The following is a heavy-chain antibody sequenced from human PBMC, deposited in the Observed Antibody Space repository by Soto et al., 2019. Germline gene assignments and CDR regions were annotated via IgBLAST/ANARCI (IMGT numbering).Heavy chain of an antibody. CDR2: ISGSGDNT. Sequence: GGSLRLSCAASGFTFANYPMNWVRQAPGKGLEWVSAISGSGDNTYYADSVKGRFSISRDNSKNTLYLQMNSLRAEDTAVYYCAKEENYYYYMDVWGKGTTVTVSS. J-gene: IGHJ6*03. V-gene: IGHV3-23*01. CDR3: AKEENYYYYMDV. CDR1: GFTFANYP.